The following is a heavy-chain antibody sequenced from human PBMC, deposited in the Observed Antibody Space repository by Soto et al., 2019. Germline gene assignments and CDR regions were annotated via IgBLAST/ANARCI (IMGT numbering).Heavy chain of an antibody. CDR3: AKMLRFRSGGATYGRDWFDP. J-gene: IGHJ5*02. CDR2: ISGSGGST. Sequence: GGSLRLSCAASGFTFSSYAMSWVRQAPGKGLEWVSAISGSGGSTYYADSVKGRFTISRDNSKNTLYLQMNSLRAEDTAVYYCAKMLRFRSGGATYGRDWFDPWGQGTLVTVSS. CDR1: GFTFSSYA. V-gene: IGHV3-23*01. D-gene: IGHD1-26*01.